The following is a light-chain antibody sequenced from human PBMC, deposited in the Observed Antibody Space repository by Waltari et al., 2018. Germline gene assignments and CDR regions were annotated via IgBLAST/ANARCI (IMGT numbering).Light chain of an antibody. CDR3: SSRDNSGNRP. Sequence: SSELTQDPAVSVDLGQTVRITCHGARLRTSYASWYLKKPGQGPLLLIHGNNNRPSGIPDRFAGSSSGNTASLTITGSQAEDEADYYCSSRDNSGNRPFGGGTKLNVL. CDR2: GNN. V-gene: IGLV3-19*01. J-gene: IGLJ3*02. CDR1: RLRTSY.